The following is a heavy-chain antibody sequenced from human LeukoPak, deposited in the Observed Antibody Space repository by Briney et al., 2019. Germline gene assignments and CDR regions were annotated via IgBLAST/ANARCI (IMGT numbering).Heavy chain of an antibody. Sequence: GGSLRLSCAASGFPFSSYAMSWVRQAPGKGLEWVSAISGSGDSTYYADSMKGRFTISRDNSKNTLYLQMNSLRVEDTALYYCAKDLDGVRGIIPHSLGAFNIWGQGTMVTVSS. CDR2: ISGSGDST. CDR3: AKDLDGVRGIIPHSLGAFNI. J-gene: IGHJ3*02. CDR1: GFPFSSYA. V-gene: IGHV3-23*01. D-gene: IGHD3-10*01.